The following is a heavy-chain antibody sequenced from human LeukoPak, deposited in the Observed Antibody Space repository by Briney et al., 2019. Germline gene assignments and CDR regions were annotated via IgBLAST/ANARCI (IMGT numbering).Heavy chain of an antibody. Sequence: PGGSLRLSCAASGFTFSGYAMSWVRQAPGKGLEWVSAISGSGGSTYYADSVKGRFTISRDNSKNTLYLQMNSLRAEDTAIYYCAKAYASYRGGSWGPGILVPDCS. D-gene: IGHD1-26*01. CDR1: GFTFSGYA. CDR2: ISGSGGST. V-gene: IGHV3-23*01. CDR3: AKAYASYRGGS. J-gene: IGHJ5*02.